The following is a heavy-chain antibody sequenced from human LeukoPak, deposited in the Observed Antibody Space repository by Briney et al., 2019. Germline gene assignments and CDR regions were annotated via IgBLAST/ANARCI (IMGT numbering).Heavy chain of an antibody. J-gene: IGHJ4*02. CDR1: GFTFSNYE. V-gene: IGHV3-15*01. Sequence: GGSLRLSCAASGFTFSNYEMHWVRQAPGKGLEWVGRIKTRTDGETTDYSAPVKGRFTISRDDSKNMLLLEMNSLETEDTAVYYCTAQLLWFGELSNWGQGALVTVSS. CDR3: TAQLLWFGELSN. D-gene: IGHD3-10*01. CDR2: IKTRTDGETT.